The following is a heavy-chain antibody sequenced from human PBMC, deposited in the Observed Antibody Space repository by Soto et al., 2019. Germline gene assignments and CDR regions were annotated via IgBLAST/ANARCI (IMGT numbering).Heavy chain of an antibody. V-gene: IGHV3-30*18. CDR1: GFTFSSYG. CDR2: ISYDGSNK. J-gene: IGHJ4*02. CDR3: AKDRARYCGGGSCYSIFDY. D-gene: IGHD2-15*01. Sequence: QVQLVESGGGVVQPGRSLRLCCAASGFTFSSYGMHWVRQAPGKGLEWVAVISYDGSNKYYADSVKGRFTISRDNSKNTLYLQMNSLRAEDTAVYYCAKDRARYCGGGSCYSIFDYWGQGTLVTVSS.